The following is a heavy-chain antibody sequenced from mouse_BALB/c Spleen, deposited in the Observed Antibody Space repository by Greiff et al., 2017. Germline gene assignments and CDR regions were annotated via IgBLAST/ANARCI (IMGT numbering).Heavy chain of an antibody. CDR3: AREDPTVSFDY. D-gene: IGHD2-10*01. CDR2: IYYSGTI. V-gene: IGHV3-5*02. CDR1: GISITTGNYR. J-gene: IGHJ2*01. Sequence: ESGPGLVKPSQTVSLTCTVTGISITTGNYRWSWIRQFPGNKLEWIGYIYYSGTITYNPSLTSRTTITRDTSKNQFFLEMNSLTAEDTATYYCAREDPTVSFDYWGQGTTLTVSS.